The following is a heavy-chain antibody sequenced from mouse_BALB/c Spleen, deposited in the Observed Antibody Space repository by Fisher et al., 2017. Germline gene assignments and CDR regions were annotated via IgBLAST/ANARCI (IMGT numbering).Heavy chain of an antibody. J-gene: IGHJ1*01. Sequence: DKFKGKATLTVDKSSSTAYMQLSSLTSEDSAVYYCARSLGSYYWYFDVWGAGTTVTVSS. V-gene: IGHV1-64*01. CDR3: ARSLGSYYWYFDV. D-gene: IGHD1-2*01.